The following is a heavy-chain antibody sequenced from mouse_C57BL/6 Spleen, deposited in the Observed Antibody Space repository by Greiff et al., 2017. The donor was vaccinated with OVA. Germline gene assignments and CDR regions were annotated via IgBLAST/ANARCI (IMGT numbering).Heavy chain of an antibody. CDR3: ALYDGTTDAMDY. V-gene: IGHV1-47*01. J-gene: IGHJ4*01. D-gene: IGHD2-3*01. CDR2: FHPYNDDT. CDR1: GYTFTTYP. Sequence: VQLQQSGAELVKPGASVKMSCKASGYTFTTYPIEWMKQNHGKSLEWIGNFHPYNDDTNYNEKFKGKATLTVEKSSNTVYLELSRLTSDDSAVYCCALYDGTTDAMDYWGQGTSVTVSS.